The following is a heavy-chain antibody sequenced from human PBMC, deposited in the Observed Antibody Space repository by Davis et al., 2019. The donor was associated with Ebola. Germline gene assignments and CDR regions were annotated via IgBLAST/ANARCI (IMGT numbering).Heavy chain of an antibody. Sequence: SVKVSCKASGGTFSSYAISWVRQAPGQGLEWMGGIIPIFGTANYAQKFQGRVTITADESTSTAYMELSSLRSEDTAVYYCARLESLDIVVVPAAMPDGGYYYGMDVWGQGTTVTVSS. J-gene: IGHJ6*02. CDR1: GGTFSSYA. V-gene: IGHV1-69*13. D-gene: IGHD2-2*03. CDR3: ARLESLDIVVVPAAMPDGGYYYGMDV. CDR2: IIPIFGTA.